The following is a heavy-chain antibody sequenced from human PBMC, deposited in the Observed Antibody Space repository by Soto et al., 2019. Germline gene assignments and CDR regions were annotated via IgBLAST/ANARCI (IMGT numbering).Heavy chain of an antibody. CDR3: ARAFSGSYPNFDY. D-gene: IGHD1-26*01. CDR1: GFIFRSYA. Sequence: PGGSLRLSCLASGFIFRSYAMHWVRQAPGKGLEWVAVITYDGVNGYYADSVRGRFAISRDNSKSTLFLQMNSLRPEDTAVYYCARAFSGSYPNFDYWGQGTLVTVSS. CDR2: ITYDGVNG. V-gene: IGHV3-30*09. J-gene: IGHJ4*02.